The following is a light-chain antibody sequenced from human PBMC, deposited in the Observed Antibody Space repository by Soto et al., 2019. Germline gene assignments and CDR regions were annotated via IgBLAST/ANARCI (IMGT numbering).Light chain of an antibody. V-gene: IGKV1-5*03. J-gene: IGKJ1*01. CDR2: KAS. Sequence: DIQMTQSPSTLSGSVGDRVTITCRASQTISSWLAWYQQKPGKAPKLLIYKASTLKSGVPSSFSGSGSGTEFTLTISSLQPDDFATYYCQHYNSCSEAFGQGTKV. CDR3: QHYNSCSEA. CDR1: QTISSW.